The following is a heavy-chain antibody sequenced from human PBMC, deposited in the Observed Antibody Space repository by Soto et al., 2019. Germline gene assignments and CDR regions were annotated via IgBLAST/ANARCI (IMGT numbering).Heavy chain of an antibody. CDR2: VKDVGHT. D-gene: IGHD5-12*01. V-gene: IGHV4-34*01. CDR1: GGSLSGYY. Sequence: QVQLQQWGAGLLKPSETLSLNCAVTGGSLSGYYWSWIRQPPGKGLEWIGEVKDVGHTNYSPSRRCRVTISSDTSNHQFSLRLNSVTAADTGVYYCARGQEGVVATHWDQGSLVTVSS. J-gene: IGHJ4*02. CDR3: ARGQEGVVATH.